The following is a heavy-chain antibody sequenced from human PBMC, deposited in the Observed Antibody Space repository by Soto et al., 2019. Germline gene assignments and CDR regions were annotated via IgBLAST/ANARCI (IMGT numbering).Heavy chain of an antibody. V-gene: IGHV3-20*04. CDR2: INWNGGST. CDR3: ASHSADFWSGYSVRDYYYGMDV. J-gene: IGHJ6*02. CDR1: GFTFDDYG. D-gene: IGHD3-3*01. Sequence: PGGSLRLSCAASGFTFDDYGMSWVRQAPGKGLEWVSGINWNGGSTGYADSVKGRFTISRDSAKNSLYLQMNSLRAEDTALYYCASHSADFWSGYSVRDYYYGMDVWGQGTTVTVSS.